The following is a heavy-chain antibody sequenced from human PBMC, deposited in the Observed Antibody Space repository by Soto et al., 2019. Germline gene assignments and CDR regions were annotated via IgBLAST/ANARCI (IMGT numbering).Heavy chain of an antibody. D-gene: IGHD3-10*01. J-gene: IGHJ5*02. Sequence: PGGPLRLPCAASESTFRSYSMHWVRQAPGKGLEWVAVIGVDGKAQHYADSVKGRFTISRDSSKNTVSLQMNSLRAEDTAIYYCAKEYGNNYWFDPWGQGTLVTVSS. CDR2: IGVDGKAQ. CDR3: AKEYGNNYWFDP. V-gene: IGHV3-30*18. CDR1: ESTFRSYS.